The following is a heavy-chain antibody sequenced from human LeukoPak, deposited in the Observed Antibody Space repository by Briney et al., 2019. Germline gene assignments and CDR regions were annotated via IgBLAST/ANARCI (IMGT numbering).Heavy chain of an antibody. CDR2: MNQDGSGK. CDR3: ARDNDRKDDS. J-gene: IGHJ5*02. CDR1: GFTFSNYW. D-gene: IGHD3-16*01. V-gene: IGHV3-7*01. Sequence: GESLRLSCAASGFTFSNYWMTWVRQAPGKGLEWVANMNQDGSGKYYVDSVKGRFAISRDNAKNSLYLQMNNLRVEDTAVYYCARDNDRKDDSWGQGTLVTVSS.